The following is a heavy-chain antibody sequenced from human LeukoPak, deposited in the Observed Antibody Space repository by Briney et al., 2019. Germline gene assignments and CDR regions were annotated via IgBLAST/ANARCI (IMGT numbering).Heavy chain of an antibody. J-gene: IGHJ5*02. Sequence: GGSLRLSCAASGFTFSSYAMSWVRQAPGKGLEWVSANSGSGGSTYYADSVKGRFTISRDNSKNTLYLQMNSLRAEDTAVYYCAKTDSSSWYVSNWFDPWGQGTLVTVSS. CDR1: GFTFSSYA. CDR2: NSGSGGST. CDR3: AKTDSSSWYVSNWFDP. D-gene: IGHD6-13*01. V-gene: IGHV3-23*01.